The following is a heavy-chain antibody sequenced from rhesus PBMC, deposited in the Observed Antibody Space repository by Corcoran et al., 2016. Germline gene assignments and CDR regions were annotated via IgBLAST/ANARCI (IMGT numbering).Heavy chain of an antibody. D-gene: IGHD6-31*01. V-gene: IGHV4-122*02. Sequence: QVQLQESGPGLVKPSETLSLTCAVSGGSISSTYYYWSWIRQAPGKGLEWIGYISYRGGTSYNPSLKSRVTISRDTSKNQFSLKLSSVTGADTAVYYCARGRYSSAWYYFDYWGQGVLVTVSS. CDR2: ISYRGGT. CDR1: GGSISSTYYY. J-gene: IGHJ4*01. CDR3: ARGRYSSAWYYFDY.